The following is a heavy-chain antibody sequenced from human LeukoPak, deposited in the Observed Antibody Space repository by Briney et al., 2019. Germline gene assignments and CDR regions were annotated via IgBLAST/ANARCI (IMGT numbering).Heavy chain of an antibody. J-gene: IGHJ6*02. D-gene: IGHD3-10*01. CDR2: IYPGDSDT. CDR3: ARRGRFGMNYYGMDV. V-gene: IGHV5-51*01. CDR1: EYSFTTYW. Sequence: GEFLKISCKASEYSFTTYWIGWVRQMPGRGLEWMGIIYPGDSDTRYSPSFQGQVTISADKSISTAYLQWSSLKTSDTAIYYCARRGRFGMNYYGMDVWGQGTTVTVSS.